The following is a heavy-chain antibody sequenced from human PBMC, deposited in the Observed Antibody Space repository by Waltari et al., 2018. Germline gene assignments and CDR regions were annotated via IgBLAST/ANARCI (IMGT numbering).Heavy chain of an antibody. V-gene: IGHV4-39*01. J-gene: IGHJ4*02. CDR2: IYYSGST. CDR3: AVHIAAAGRNGGY. D-gene: IGHD6-13*01. CDR1: GGSISSGSYY. Sequence: QLQLQESGPGLVKPSETLSLTCTVSGGSISSGSYYWGWIRQPPGKGLEWIGSIYYSGSTYYNPSLKSRVTISVDTSKNQFSLKLSSVTAADTAVYYCAVHIAAAGRNGGYWGQGTLVTVSS.